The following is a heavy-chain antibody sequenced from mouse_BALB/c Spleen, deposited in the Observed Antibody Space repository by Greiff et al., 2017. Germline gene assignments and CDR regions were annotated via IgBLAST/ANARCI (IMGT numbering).Heavy chain of an antibody. J-gene: IGHJ3*01. V-gene: IGHV1S81*02. Sequence: VQLQQSGAELVKPGASVKLSCKASGYTFTSYYMYWVKQRPGQGLEWIGEINPSNGGTNFNEKFKSKATLTVDKSSSTAYMQLSSLTSEDSAVYYCTRSSTTVAPFAYWGQGTLVTVSA. D-gene: IGHD1-1*01. CDR2: INPSNGGT. CDR1: GYTFTSYY. CDR3: TRSSTTVAPFAY.